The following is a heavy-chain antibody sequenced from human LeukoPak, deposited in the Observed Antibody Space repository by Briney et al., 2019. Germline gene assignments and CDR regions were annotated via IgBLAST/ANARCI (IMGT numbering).Heavy chain of an antibody. CDR1: GGTFSSYA. CDR3: ARDGPTYYDILTGYSSTNWFDP. D-gene: IGHD3-9*01. CDR2: IIPIFGTA. Sequence: SVKVSCKASGGTFSSYAISWVRQAPGQGLEWMGGIIPIFGTANYAQRFQGRVTITADESTSTAYMELSSLRSGDTAVYYCARDGPTYYDILTGYSSTNWFDPWGQGTLVTVSS. J-gene: IGHJ5*02. V-gene: IGHV1-69*13.